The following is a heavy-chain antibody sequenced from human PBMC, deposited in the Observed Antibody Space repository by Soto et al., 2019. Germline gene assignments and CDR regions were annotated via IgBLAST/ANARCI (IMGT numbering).Heavy chain of an antibody. Sequence: PGGSLRLSCSASGFTFSSYAMHWVRQAPGKGLEYVSAISSNGGSTYYADSVKGRFTISRDNAKNSLYLQMNSLRAEDTAVYYCARGLYSSGWYILFGFDPWGQGTLVTVSS. D-gene: IGHD6-19*01. J-gene: IGHJ5*02. CDR2: ISSNGGST. V-gene: IGHV3-64*04. CDR1: GFTFSSYA. CDR3: ARGLYSSGWYILFGFDP.